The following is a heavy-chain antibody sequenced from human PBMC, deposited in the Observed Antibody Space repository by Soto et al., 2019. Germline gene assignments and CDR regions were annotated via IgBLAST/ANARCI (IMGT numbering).Heavy chain of an antibody. Sequence: EVQLVESGGDLVQPGGSLRLSCAASGFTFGRYGMTWVRQAPGKGLQWLANIKQDGSERHYVDSVRGRCIISRDNAENSLHLHIPSMRAEDTAVYYCARRSGRIITDVWRAPAPKKYYYYSMDVWGKGTTVIVSS. J-gene: IGHJ6*04. CDR3: ARRSGRIITDVWRAPAPKKYYYYSMDV. CDR1: GFTFGRYG. D-gene: IGHD1-1*01. V-gene: IGHV3-7*01. CDR2: IKQDGSER.